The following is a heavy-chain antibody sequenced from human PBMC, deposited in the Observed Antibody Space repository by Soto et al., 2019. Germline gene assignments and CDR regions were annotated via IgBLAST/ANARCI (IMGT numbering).Heavy chain of an antibody. CDR2: LSNTGSTV. V-gene: IGHV3-11*01. J-gene: IGHJ3*02. CDR1: GFSFSDFY. D-gene: IGHD3-10*01. Sequence: QVQLVESGGGLVKPGGSLRLSCAASGFSFSDFYMAWIRQAPGKGLEWVSYLSNTGSTVFYADSVKGRFTISRDNAKNSLFLQMSSLRAEDTAVYFCATGGHDYGSGSYFIRNVFAMSGQGTKVTVSS. CDR3: ATGGHDYGSGSYFIRNVFAM.